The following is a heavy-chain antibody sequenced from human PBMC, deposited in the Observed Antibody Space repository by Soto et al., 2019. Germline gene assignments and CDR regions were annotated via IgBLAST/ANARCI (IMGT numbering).Heavy chain of an antibody. J-gene: IGHJ4*02. V-gene: IGHV3-23*01. D-gene: IGHD3-3*01. CDR3: AKDSRGNYDFWSGYYGGLYFDY. Sequence: GGSLRLSCAASGFTFSSYAMSWVRQAPGKGLEWVSAISGSGGSTYYADSVKGRFTISRDNSKNTLYLQMNSLRAEDTAVYYCAKDSRGNYDFWSGYYGGLYFDYWGQGTLVTVSS. CDR2: ISGSGGST. CDR1: GFTFSSYA.